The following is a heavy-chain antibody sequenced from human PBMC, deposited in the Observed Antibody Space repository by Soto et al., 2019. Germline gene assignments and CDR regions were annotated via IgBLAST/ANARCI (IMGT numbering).Heavy chain of an antibody. CDR3: ARQQWLYYYYGMDV. J-gene: IGHJ6*02. Sequence: QVQLVQSGAEVKKPGASVKVSCKASGCTFTTYGISWVRQAPGQGLEWMGWISAYNGNTNYAQKIQGRVTMTTDTSTSTAYMELRSLRSDDTAVYYCARQQWLYYYYGMDVWGQGTTVTVSS. V-gene: IGHV1-18*01. D-gene: IGHD6-19*01. CDR2: ISAYNGNT. CDR1: GCTFTTYG.